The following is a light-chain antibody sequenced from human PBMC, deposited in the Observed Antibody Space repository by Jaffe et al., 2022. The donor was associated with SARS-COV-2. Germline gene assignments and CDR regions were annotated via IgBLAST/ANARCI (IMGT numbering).Light chain of an antibody. J-gene: IGKJ4*01. V-gene: IGKV3-15*01. CDR1: QSVSTN. CDR3: QQYNNWPPLT. Sequence: EIVMTQSPATLSVSPGEGATLSCRASQSVSTNLAWYQQKPGQAPRLLIYRASTRATGVPARFSGSGSGTEFTLTISSLQSEDFAVYYCQQYNNWPPLTFGGGTEVEIK. CDR2: RAS.